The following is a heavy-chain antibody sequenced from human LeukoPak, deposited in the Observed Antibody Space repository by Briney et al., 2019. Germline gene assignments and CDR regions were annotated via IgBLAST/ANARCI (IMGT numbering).Heavy chain of an antibody. CDR1: GFTFSSYG. Sequence: GRSQRLSRAASGFTFSSYGMHWVRQDPGKGLEWVAVISYDGSNKYYADSVKGRFTISRDNSKNTLYLQMNSLRAEDTAVYYCAKDYGDYAGFFDYWGQGTLVTVSS. CDR3: AKDYGDYAGFFDY. J-gene: IGHJ4*02. D-gene: IGHD4-17*01. CDR2: ISYDGSNK. V-gene: IGHV3-30*18.